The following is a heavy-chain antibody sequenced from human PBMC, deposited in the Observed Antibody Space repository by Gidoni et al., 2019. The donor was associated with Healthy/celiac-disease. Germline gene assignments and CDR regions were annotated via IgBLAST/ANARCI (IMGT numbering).Heavy chain of an antibody. D-gene: IGHD1-26*01. J-gene: IGHJ4*02. CDR1: GFTFSNAW. CDR3: TTDYSGSYPARDY. V-gene: IGHV3-15*01. CDR2: IKSKTDGGTT. Sequence: EVQLVESGGGLVTPGGSLRLSCAASGFTFSNAWMSWVRQAPGKGLEWVGRIKSKTDGGTTDYAAPVKGRFTISRDDSKNTLYLQMNSLKTEDTAVYYCTTDYSGSYPARDYWGQGTLVTVSS.